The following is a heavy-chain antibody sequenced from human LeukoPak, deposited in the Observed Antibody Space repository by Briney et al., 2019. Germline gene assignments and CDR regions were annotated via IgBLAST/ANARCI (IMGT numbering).Heavy chain of an antibody. CDR2: ISSSSSYI. CDR1: GFTFSSYS. J-gene: IGHJ5*02. Sequence: GGSLRLSCAASGFTFSSYSMNWVRQAPGKGLEWVSSISSSSSYIYYADSVEGRFTISRDNAKNSLYLQMNSLRAEDTAVYYCARRPYYYDSSGYYLWGQGTLVTVSS. V-gene: IGHV3-21*01. D-gene: IGHD3-22*01. CDR3: ARRPYYYDSSGYYL.